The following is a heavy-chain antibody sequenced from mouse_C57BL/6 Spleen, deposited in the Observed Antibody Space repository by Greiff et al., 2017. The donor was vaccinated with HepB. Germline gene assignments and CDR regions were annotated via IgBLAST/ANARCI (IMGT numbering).Heavy chain of an antibody. CDR2: IDPSDSET. CDR3: ARGITTVVAGDYFDY. CDR1: GYTFTSYW. Sequence: QVQLQQPGAELVRPGSSVKLSCKASGYTFTSYWMHWVKQRPIQGLEWIGNIDPSDSETHYNQKFKDKATLTVDKSSSTAYMQLSSLTSGDSAVYYCARGITTVVAGDYFDYWGQGTTLTVSS. V-gene: IGHV1-52*01. J-gene: IGHJ2*01. D-gene: IGHD1-1*01.